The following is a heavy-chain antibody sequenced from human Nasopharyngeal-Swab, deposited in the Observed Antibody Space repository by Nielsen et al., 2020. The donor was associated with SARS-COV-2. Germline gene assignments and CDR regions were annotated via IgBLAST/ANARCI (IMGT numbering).Heavy chain of an antibody. D-gene: IGHD2-21*02. J-gene: IGHJ6*02. Sequence: VRQAPGKGLEWVGRIKSKTDGGTTDYAAPVKGRFTISRDDSKNTLYLQMSSPKTEDTAVYYCTTDLAYCGGDCYSPYYYGMDVWGQGTTVTVSS. CDR2: IKSKTDGGTT. V-gene: IGHV3-15*01. CDR3: TTDLAYCGGDCYSPYYYGMDV.